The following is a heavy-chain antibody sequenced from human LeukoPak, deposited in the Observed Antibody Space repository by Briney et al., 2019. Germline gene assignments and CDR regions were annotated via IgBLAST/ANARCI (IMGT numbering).Heavy chain of an antibody. V-gene: IGHV1-2*02. D-gene: IGHD6-6*01. CDR3: ARGGARHYYYYMDV. J-gene: IGHJ6*03. Sequence: AASVKVSCKASGYTFTGYYMHWVRQAPGQGLEWMGWINPNSGGTNYAQKFQGRVTMTRDTSISTAYMELSRLRSGDTAVYYCARGGARHYYYYMDVWGKGTTVTVSS. CDR1: GYTFTGYY. CDR2: INPNSGGT.